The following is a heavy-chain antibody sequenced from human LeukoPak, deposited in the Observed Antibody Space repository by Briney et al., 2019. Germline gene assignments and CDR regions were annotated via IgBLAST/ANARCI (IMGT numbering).Heavy chain of an antibody. D-gene: IGHD2-2*01. Sequence: TGGSLRLSCAASRFTFISYAMSWVRQAPGTGLEWVSAISGSGGSTYYADSVKGRFTISRDNSKNTLYLQMNSLRAEDTAVYYCAKESCSSTSCYNFDYWGQGTLVTVSS. CDR2: ISGSGGST. CDR3: AKESCSSTSCYNFDY. J-gene: IGHJ4*02. CDR1: RFTFISYA. V-gene: IGHV3-23*01.